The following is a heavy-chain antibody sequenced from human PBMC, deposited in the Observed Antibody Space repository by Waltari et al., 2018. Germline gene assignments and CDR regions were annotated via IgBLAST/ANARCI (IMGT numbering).Heavy chain of an antibody. CDR1: GGTFNSFA. CDR2: IIPRFNTP. Sequence: QLVQSGAEVKKPGSSVIVSCKASGGTFNSFAPSWVRKAPGQGLEWMGGIIPRFNTPTYARKFQGRLTVTADESTSTAYMELNSLRSEDSALYYCATRIPSDHSGSFYYYGMDVWGQGTTVTVSS. CDR3: ATRIPSDHSGSFYYYGMDV. D-gene: IGHD6-6*01. J-gene: IGHJ6*02. V-gene: IGHV1-69*13.